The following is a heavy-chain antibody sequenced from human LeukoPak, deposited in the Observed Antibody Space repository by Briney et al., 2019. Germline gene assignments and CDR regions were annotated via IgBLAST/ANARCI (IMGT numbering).Heavy chain of an antibody. CDR1: GYSFTDYF. Sequence: ASVKVSCKASGYSFTDYFMHWVRQAPGQGLEWMGWINPNSGGSRSAQKFQGWVTMTRDTSISTLYMELSRLRSDDTAVYYCARKGSSGYHFDYWGQGTLVTVSS. CDR3: ARKGSSGYHFDY. V-gene: IGHV1-2*04. J-gene: IGHJ4*02. CDR2: INPNSGGS. D-gene: IGHD3-22*01.